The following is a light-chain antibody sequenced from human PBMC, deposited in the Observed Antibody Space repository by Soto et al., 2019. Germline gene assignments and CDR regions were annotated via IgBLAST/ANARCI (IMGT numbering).Light chain of an antibody. CDR1: QSVSTS. J-gene: IGKJ4*01. V-gene: IGKV3-11*01. CDR3: QQCNNWPLT. Sequence: EIVLTQSPATLSLSPGERATLSCRASQSVSTSLVWYQHKPGQAPRLLIYDASNRATGVPARFSASGSGTDYPLTISSLEPEDLAVYYCQQCNNWPLTFGGGTKVEIK. CDR2: DAS.